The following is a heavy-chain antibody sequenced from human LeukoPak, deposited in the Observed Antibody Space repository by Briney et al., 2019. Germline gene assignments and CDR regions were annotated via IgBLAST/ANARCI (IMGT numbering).Heavy chain of an antibody. CDR3: ARGPLGAPAGNWFDP. CDR1: GGSFSGYY. J-gene: IGHJ5*02. Sequence: PSETLSLTCAVYGGSFSGYYWSWIRQPPGKGLEWIGEINHSGSTNYNPSLKSRVTISVDTSKNQFSLKLSSVTAADTAVYYCARGPLGAPAGNWFDPWGQGTLVTVSS. D-gene: IGHD1-26*01. V-gene: IGHV4-34*01. CDR2: INHSGST.